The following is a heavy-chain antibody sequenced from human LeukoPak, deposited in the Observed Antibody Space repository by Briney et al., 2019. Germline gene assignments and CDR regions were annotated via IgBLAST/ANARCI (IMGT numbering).Heavy chain of an antibody. V-gene: IGHV3-7*03. CDR2: LNEDGSEK. CDR3: ARAVTSTEGY. J-gene: IGHJ4*02. Sequence: GGSLRLSCAASGFTFSTYWMTWVRQAPGKGLEWVASLNEDGSEKYYVDSVKGRFTISRDNAQKSLYLEMKSLSAKDTAVYYCARAVTSTEGYWGQGTLVTVSP. CDR1: GFTFSTYW.